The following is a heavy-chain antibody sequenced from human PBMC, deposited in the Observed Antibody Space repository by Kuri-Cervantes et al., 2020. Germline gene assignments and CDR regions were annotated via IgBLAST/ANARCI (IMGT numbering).Heavy chain of an antibody. CDR2: IYHSGST. D-gene: IGHD3-22*01. V-gene: IGHV4-4*02. CDR1: GGSISSSNW. CDR3: ARVLTSHYYDSSGSFSVYYYGMDV. J-gene: IGHJ6*02. Sequence: SETLSLTCTVSGGSISSSNWWSWARQPPGKGLEWIGEIYHSGSTNYNPSLKSRVTISVDKSKNQFSLKLSSVTAADTAVYYCARVLTSHYYDSSGSFSVYYYGMDVWGQGTTVTVSS.